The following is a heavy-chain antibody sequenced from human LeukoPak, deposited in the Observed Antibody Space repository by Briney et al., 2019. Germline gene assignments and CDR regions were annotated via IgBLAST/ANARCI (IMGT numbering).Heavy chain of an antibody. CDR2: ISYDGSNK. D-gene: IGHD3-16*01. CDR1: GFTFSSYG. CDR3: AKDKGDLRDY. J-gene: IGHJ4*02. V-gene: IGHV3-30*18. Sequence: PGGSLRLSCAASGFTFSSYGMHWVRQAPGKGLEWVAVISYDGSNKYYADSVKGRFTISRDNSKNTLYLQMNSLRAEDTAVYYCAKDKGDLRDYWGQGTLVTVSS.